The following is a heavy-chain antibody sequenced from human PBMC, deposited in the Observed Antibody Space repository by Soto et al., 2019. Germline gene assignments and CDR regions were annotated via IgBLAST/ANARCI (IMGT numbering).Heavy chain of an antibody. J-gene: IGHJ4*02. CDR1: GYTFTSYG. D-gene: IGHD3-10*01. V-gene: IGHV1-18*04. Sequence: GASVKVSCKASGYTFTSYGISWVRQAPGQGLEWMGWISAYNGNTNYAQKLQGRVTMTTDTSTSTAYMELRSLRSDDTAVYYCARAYYYGSGSYNKDFDYWGQGTLVTVSS. CDR2: ISAYNGNT. CDR3: ARAYYYGSGSYNKDFDY.